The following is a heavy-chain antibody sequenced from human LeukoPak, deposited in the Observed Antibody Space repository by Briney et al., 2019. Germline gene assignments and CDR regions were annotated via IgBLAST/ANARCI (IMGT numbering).Heavy chain of an antibody. CDR1: GYTFTGYY. J-gene: IGHJ5*02. D-gene: IGHD2-2*01. CDR3: ARGRDCSSTSCHLGTNWFDP. Sequence: GASVKVSCKASGYTFTGYYMHWMRQAPGQGLEWMGWINPNSGGTNYAQKFQGWVTMTRDTSISTAYMELSRLRSDDTAVYYCARGRDCSSTSCHLGTNWFDPWGQGTLVTVSS. V-gene: IGHV1-2*04. CDR2: INPNSGGT.